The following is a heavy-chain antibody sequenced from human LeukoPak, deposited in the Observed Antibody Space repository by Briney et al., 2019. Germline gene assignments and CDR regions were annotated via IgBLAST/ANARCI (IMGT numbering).Heavy chain of an antibody. CDR1: GFTFSSYA. CDR3: ARQRYSSGWAPFDY. J-gene: IGHJ4*02. Sequence: GGSLRLSCAGSGFTFSSYAMTWVRQAPGTGLEWVSSISRSDGTTYYADSVKGRFTISRDNAKNSLYLQMNSLRAEDTAVYYCARQRYSSGWAPFDYWGQGTLVTVSS. V-gene: IGHV3-23*01. D-gene: IGHD6-19*01. CDR2: ISRSDGTT.